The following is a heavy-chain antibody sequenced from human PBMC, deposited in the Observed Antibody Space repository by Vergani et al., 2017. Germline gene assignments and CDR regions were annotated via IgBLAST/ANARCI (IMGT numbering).Heavy chain of an antibody. V-gene: IGHV1-69*01. CDR3: AGDFRSLRAAAAGTNYYYDMDV. CDR1: GGTFSSYA. CDR2: LIPIFGTA. D-gene: IGHD6-13*01. Sequence: QVQLVQSGAEVKKPGSSVKVSCKASGGTFSSYAISWVRQAPGQGLEWMGWLIPIFGTANYAQKFQGRVTITADDSTSTAYMELSSLRSEDTAVYYCAGDFRSLRAAAAGTNYYYDMDVWGKGTTVTVSS. J-gene: IGHJ6*03.